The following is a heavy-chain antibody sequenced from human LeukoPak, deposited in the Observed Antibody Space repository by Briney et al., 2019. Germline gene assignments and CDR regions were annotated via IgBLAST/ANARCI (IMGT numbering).Heavy chain of an antibody. V-gene: IGHV1-2*02. CDR2: IKPDSGAT. CDR1: GFTFTGYY. CDR3: ARAVIPFGGGIAKGFDC. D-gene: IGHD3-16*02. J-gene: IGHJ4*02. Sequence: ASVKVSCKASGFTFTGYYIHWVRQAPGQGLEWMGWIKPDSGATNYAQNFQGRVTMTWDTSINTAYMELTSLRSDDTALYYCARAVIPFGGGIAKGFDCWGQGTLVTVSS.